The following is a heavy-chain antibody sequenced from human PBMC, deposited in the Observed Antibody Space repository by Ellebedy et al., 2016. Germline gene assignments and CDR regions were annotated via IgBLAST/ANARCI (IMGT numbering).Heavy chain of an antibody. D-gene: IGHD5-18*01. CDR3: ARDPGYSYGYMDY. J-gene: IGHJ4*02. V-gene: IGHV1-46*01. CDR2: INPSGGST. Sequence: ASVKVSCXASGYTFTSYGISWVRQAPGQGLEWMGIINPSGGSTSYAQKFQGRVTMTRDTSTSTVYMELSSLRSEDTAVYYCARDPGYSYGYMDYWGQGTLVTVSS. CDR1: GYTFTSYG.